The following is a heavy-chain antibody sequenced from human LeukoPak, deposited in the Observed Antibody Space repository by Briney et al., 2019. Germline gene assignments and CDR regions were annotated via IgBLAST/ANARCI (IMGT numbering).Heavy chain of an antibody. V-gene: IGHV3-74*01. CDR2: IKSDGSIT. J-gene: IGHJ6*04. CDR3: GRDNNYKVDV. CDR1: GFTFSHYW. Sequence: GGSLTLSCATSGFTFSHYWMLWVRQAPGKGLVWVSNIKSDGSITNYADSVRGRFTISRDNAKNILYLQINSLGAEDTAVYYCGRDNNYKVDVWGKGTTVTVSS. D-gene: IGHD4-11*01.